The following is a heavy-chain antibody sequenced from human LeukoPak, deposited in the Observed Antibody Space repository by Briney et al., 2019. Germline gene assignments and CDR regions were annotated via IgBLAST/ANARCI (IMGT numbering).Heavy chain of an antibody. Sequence: SETLSLTCAVYGGSFSGYYWSWIRQPPGKGLEWIGEINHSGSTNYNPSLKSRVTISVDTSKNQFSLKLSSVTAADTAVYYCAKVAKYYYGSETYYFFEHWGQGTPVTASS. J-gene: IGHJ4*02. CDR2: INHSGST. V-gene: IGHV4-34*01. CDR1: GGSFSGYY. D-gene: IGHD3-10*01. CDR3: AKVAKYYYGSETYYFFEH.